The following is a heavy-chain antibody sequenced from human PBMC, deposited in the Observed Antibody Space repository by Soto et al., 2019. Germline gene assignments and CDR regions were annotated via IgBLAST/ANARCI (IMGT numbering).Heavy chain of an antibody. J-gene: IGHJ6*02. CDR1: GFTFSSYG. Sequence: GGSLRLSCAASGFTFSSYGMHWVRQAPGKGLEWVAVISYDGSNKYYADSVKGRFTISRDNSKNTLYLQMNSLRAEDTAVYYCAKDYRALSYYDYVWGSYRYYYYYGMDVWGQGTTVTVSS. V-gene: IGHV3-30*18. CDR2: ISYDGSNK. CDR3: AKDYRALSYYDYVWGSYRYYYYYGMDV. D-gene: IGHD3-16*02.